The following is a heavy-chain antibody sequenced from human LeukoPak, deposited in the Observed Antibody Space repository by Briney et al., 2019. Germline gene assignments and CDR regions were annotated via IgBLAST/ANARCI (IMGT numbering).Heavy chain of an antibody. V-gene: IGHV3-48*01. CDR3: AKDDAWLRFGE. D-gene: IGHD3-10*01. CDR1: GFTFSSYS. J-gene: IGHJ4*02. Sequence: DPGGSLRLSCAASGFTFSSYSMNWVRQAPGKGLEWVSYISSSSSTIYYADSVNGRFTISRDNAKNSLYLEVISLTAEDMAVYYCAKDDAWLRFGEWSQGTLVTVSS. CDR2: ISSSSSTI.